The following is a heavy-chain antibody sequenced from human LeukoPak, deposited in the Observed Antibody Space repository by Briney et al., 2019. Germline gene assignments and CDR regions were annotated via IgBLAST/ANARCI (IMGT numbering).Heavy chain of an antibody. Sequence: PGGALRLSCAASGFSISNYLMNWGRQAPGEGLGWVANIKQDGSEKNYVDSVKGRFTISRDNAKNSLILQMNSLRDEDTAVYYCARGVWAPFDSWGQGTLVSVSS. D-gene: IGHD7-27*01. CDR1: GFSISNYL. CDR2: IKQDGSEK. J-gene: IGHJ4*02. V-gene: IGHV3-7*01. CDR3: ARGVWAPFDS.